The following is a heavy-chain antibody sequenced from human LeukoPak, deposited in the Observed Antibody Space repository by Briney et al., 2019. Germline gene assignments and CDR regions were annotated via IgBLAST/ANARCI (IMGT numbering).Heavy chain of an antibody. CDR3: ARGYGSYYVRGTPGV. D-gene: IGHD1-26*01. V-gene: IGHV1-46*01. Sequence: GASVKVSCKASGYTFTSYYMHWVRQAPGQGLEWMGIINPSGGSTSYAQKFQGRVTMTRDTSTSTVYMELSSLRSEDTAVYYCARGYGSYYVRGTPGVWGQGTLVTVSS. CDR1: GYTFTSYY. J-gene: IGHJ4*02. CDR2: INPSGGST.